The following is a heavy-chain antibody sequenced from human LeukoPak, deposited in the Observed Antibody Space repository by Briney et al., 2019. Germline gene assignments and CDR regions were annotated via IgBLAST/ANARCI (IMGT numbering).Heavy chain of an antibody. Sequence: GVSLRLSCAASGFTFSSYSMNGVRQAPGKGLEWVSSISSSSSYIYYADSVKGRFTISRDNAKNSLYLQMNTLRAEDTAVYYCARDPPGSPYYYGMDVWGQGTTVTVSS. CDR1: GFTFSSYS. V-gene: IGHV3-21*01. CDR2: ISSSSSYI. J-gene: IGHJ6*02. CDR3: ARDPPGSPYYYGMDV. D-gene: IGHD6-13*01.